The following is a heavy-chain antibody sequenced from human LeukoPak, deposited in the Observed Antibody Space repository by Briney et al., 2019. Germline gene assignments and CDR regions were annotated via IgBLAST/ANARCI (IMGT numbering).Heavy chain of an antibody. CDR3: ARSFCSSGWYTPLRWFDT. CDR1: GASISSGSHY. D-gene: IGHD6-19*01. V-gene: IGHV4-61*01. Sequence: PSETLSLTCVVSGASISSGSHYWNWIRQSPGRGLEWIGHIYYRGTTNYTPSLKSRVTISVDTSMNQFSLRLTSVTAADTAVYFCARSFCSSGWYTPLRWFDTWGQGALVTVSS. J-gene: IGHJ5*02. CDR2: IYYRGTT.